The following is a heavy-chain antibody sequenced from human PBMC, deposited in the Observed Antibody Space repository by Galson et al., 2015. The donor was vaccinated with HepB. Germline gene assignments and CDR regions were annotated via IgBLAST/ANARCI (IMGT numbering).Heavy chain of an antibody. CDR3: ARGPGLSRGIIVVGAFDY. V-gene: IGHV3-48*01. J-gene: IGHJ4*02. CDR1: GFTFSTYS. CDR2: ISSSSGTI. Sequence: SLRLSCAASGFTFSTYSMNWVRQAPGKGLEWVSYISSSSGTIYYAGSVKGRFTISRDNAKNSLYLQMNSLTAEDTAVYYCARGPGLSRGIIVVGAFDYWGQGTLFTVSS. D-gene: IGHD3-22*01.